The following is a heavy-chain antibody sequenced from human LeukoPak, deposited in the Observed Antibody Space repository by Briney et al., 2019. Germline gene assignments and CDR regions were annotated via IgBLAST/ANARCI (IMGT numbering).Heavy chain of an antibody. D-gene: IGHD4-17*01. J-gene: IGHJ4*02. CDR1: GFTFSSYT. V-gene: IGHV3-21*01. CDR3: ATWDDYGDFVAFEY. CDR2: ISSSATYI. Sequence: GGSLRLSCGGSGFTFSSYTMNWVRQAPGKGLEWVASISSSATYIYYADSVRGRFTISRDDDKKSVFLHMNSLRAEDTAVYFCATWDDYGDFVAFEYWGQGTLVTVSS.